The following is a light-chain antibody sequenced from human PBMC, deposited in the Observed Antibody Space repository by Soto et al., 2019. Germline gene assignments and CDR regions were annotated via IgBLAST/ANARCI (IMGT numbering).Light chain of an antibody. V-gene: IGLV2-14*01. CDR2: EVS. CDR3: SSYTSSSTRV. J-gene: IGLJ3*02. Sequence: QSALTQPASVSGSPGQSISISCTGTSSDVGGYNHVSWYQQHPGKAPKVMIYEVSNRPSGVSHRFSGSKSGNTASLTISGLQAEDEAHYYCSSYTSSSTRVFGGGTKVTVL. CDR1: SSDVGGYNH.